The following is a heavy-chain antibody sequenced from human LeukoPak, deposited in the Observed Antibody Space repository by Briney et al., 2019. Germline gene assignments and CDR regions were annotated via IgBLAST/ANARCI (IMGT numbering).Heavy chain of an antibody. D-gene: IGHD6-19*01. CDR3: ARVGQWLVTGAVGWFDP. CDR1: GGSISSYY. V-gene: IGHV4-59*08. CDR2: IYYSGST. Sequence: SETLSLTCTVSGGSISSYYWSWIRQPPGKGLEWIGYIYYSGSTNYNPSLKSRVTISVDTSKNQFSLKLSSVTAADTAVYYCARVGQWLVTGAVGWFDPWGQGTLVTVSS. J-gene: IGHJ5*02.